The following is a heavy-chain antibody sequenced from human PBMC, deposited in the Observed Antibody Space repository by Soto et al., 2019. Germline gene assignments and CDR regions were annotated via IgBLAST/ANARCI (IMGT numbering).Heavy chain of an antibody. D-gene: IGHD3-16*01. Sequence: AGSLTLTCAASGYTFSSYALGWVRQPPGKGLDWVSVISGSGGITYSAASVKGRFTISSANYKNILYLQMNSPSAEDTAVYYCARGITDTGGYYYSSMDVWGQGTGVTVS. V-gene: IGHV3-23*01. CDR2: ISGSGGIT. J-gene: IGHJ6*02. CDR3: ARGITDTGGYYYSSMDV. CDR1: GYTFSSYA.